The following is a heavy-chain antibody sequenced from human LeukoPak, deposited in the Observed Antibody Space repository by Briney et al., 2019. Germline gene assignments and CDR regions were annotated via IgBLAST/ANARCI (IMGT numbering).Heavy chain of an antibody. CDR3: ARLPYCSSTSCYGMWGDY. CDR1: GYSFTSYW. CDR2: IYPGDPDT. D-gene: IGHD2-2*01. V-gene: IGHV5-51*01. Sequence: GESLKISCKGSGYSFTSYWIGWVRQMPGKGLEWMGIIYPGDPDTRYSPSFQGQVTISADKSISTAYLQWSSLKASDTAMYYCARLPYCSSTSCYGMWGDYWGQGTLVTVSS. J-gene: IGHJ4*02.